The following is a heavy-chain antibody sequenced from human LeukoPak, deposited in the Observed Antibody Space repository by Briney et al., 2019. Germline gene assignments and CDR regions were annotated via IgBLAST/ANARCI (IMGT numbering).Heavy chain of an antibody. CDR3: ARGGPYSSGPFDY. CDR1: GYSISSGYY. D-gene: IGHD6-19*01. CDR2: IYYSGST. V-gene: IGHV4-61*01. J-gene: IGHJ4*02. Sequence: SETLSLTCTVSGYSISSGYYWGWIRQPPGQGLEWIGYIYYSGSTNYNPSLKSRVTISVDTSKNQFSLKLSSVTAADTAVYYCARGGPYSSGPFDYWGQGTLVTVSS.